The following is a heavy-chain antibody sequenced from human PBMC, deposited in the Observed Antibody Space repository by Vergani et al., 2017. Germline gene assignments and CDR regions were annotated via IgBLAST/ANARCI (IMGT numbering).Heavy chain of an antibody. CDR1: GFMFSNYW. CDR3: AIPSAPGDYDALDI. V-gene: IGHV3-7*01. CDR2: IKQDGSEK. D-gene: IGHD4-17*01. J-gene: IGHJ3*02. Sequence: EVQLVESGGGLVQPGGSLRLSCAASGFMFSNYWMNWVRQAPGKGLEWVANIKQDGSEKYYVDSVRGRFTISRDNAKNSLYLQMNSLRAEDTAVYHCAIPSAPGDYDALDIWGQGTMVTGSS.